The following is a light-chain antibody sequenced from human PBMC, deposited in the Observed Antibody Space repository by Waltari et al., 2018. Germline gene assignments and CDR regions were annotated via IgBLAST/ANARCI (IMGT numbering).Light chain of an antibody. CDR3: AAWDDNLSAVV. V-gene: IGLV1-36*01. J-gene: IGLJ2*01. CDR1: SSNIGNNV. Sequence: QSVLTQPPSVSEAPRQRVTIACSGSSSNIGNNVVNWYQQVPGEAPKLLIYYDDRWPWGVFGRFCGSRSGTSASLGISGLQSEDEADYYCAAWDDNLSAVVFGGGTKVTVL. CDR2: YDD.